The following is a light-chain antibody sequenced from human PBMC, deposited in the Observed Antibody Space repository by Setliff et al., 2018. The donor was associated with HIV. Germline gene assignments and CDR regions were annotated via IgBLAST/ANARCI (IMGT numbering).Light chain of an antibody. Sequence: QSVLTQPASVSGSPGQSITISCTGTSGDIGGYNFVSWYQQHPGKAPKLMIYDVNDRPSGVSNRFSGSKSGNTASLTISGLQAEDEADYYCSSYAGSNKGVFGTGTKVTVL. J-gene: IGLJ1*01. CDR3: SSYAGSNKGV. CDR2: DVN. V-gene: IGLV2-14*01. CDR1: SGDIGGYNF.